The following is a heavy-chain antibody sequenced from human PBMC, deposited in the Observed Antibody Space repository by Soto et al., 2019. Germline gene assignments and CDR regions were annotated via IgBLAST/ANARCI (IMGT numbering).Heavy chain of an antibody. V-gene: IGHV4-39*01. CDR3: ARHSRHAPYDYIWGSYRYHAFDI. CDR1: GGSISSSSYY. J-gene: IGHJ3*02. D-gene: IGHD3-16*02. Sequence: SETLSLTCTVSGGSISSSSYYWGWIRQPPGKGLEWIGSIYYSGSTYYNPSLKSRVTISVDTSKNQFSLKLSSVTAADTAVYYCARHSRHAPYDYIWGSYRYHAFDIWGQGTMVTVSS. CDR2: IYYSGST.